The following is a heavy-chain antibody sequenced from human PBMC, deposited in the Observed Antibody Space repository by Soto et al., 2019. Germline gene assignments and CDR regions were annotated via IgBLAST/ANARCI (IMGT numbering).Heavy chain of an antibody. V-gene: IGHV4-30-4*02. D-gene: IGHD3-10*01. J-gene: IGHJ4*02. CDR1: GGSISSGDYY. CDR3: ARYSYGSDYYFDY. Sequence: PSETLSLTCTVSGGSISSGDYYWSWIRQPPGKGLEWIGYIYYSGSTYYNPSLKSRLTISVDTSKNQFSLKLSAVTAADTAIYYCARYSYGSDYYFDYWGQGTLVTVSS. CDR2: IYYSGST.